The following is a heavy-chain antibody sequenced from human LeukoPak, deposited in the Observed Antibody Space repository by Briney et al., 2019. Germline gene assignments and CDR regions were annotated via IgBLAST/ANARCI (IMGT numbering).Heavy chain of an antibody. V-gene: IGHV1-2*02. Sequence: ASVKVSCKASGYTXTGYYMHWVRQAPGQGLEWMGWINPNSGDTNYAQKFQGRVTMTRDTSINTAYTELTRLTSDDTAVYYCARVYSIRSFDYWGQGTLVTVSS. CDR2: INPNSGDT. J-gene: IGHJ4*02. CDR1: GYTXTGYY. CDR3: ARVYSIRSFDY. D-gene: IGHD2-15*01.